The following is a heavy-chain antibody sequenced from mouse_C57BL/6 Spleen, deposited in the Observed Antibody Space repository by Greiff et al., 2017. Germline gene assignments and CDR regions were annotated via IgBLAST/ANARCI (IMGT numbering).Heavy chain of an antibody. CDR2: IDPSDRET. J-gene: IGHJ2*01. V-gene: IGHV1-52*01. CDR1: GYTFTSYW. CDR3: ARKVLYYFDY. Sequence: VQLQQPGPELVRPGSSVKLSCKASGYTFTSYWMHWVKQRPIKGLEWIGNIDPSDRETNYNQKFKDKATLTVDKSSSTAYMQHSSLTSEDSAVXYCARKVLYYFDYWGQGTTLTVSS.